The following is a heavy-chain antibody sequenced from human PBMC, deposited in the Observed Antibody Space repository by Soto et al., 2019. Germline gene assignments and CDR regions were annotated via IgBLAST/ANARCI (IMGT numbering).Heavy chain of an antibody. CDR3: ARGHYYGSGSYYFYFAY. D-gene: IGHD3-10*01. CDR1: GYTFTSYA. J-gene: IGHJ4*02. CDR2: INVGNGNT. Sequence: GASVKVSCKASGYTFTSYAIHWVRQAPGQRLEWMGWINVGNGNTKYSENFQGRLSFTRDTSASTAYMELSSLRSEDTAVYYCARGHYYGSGSYYFYFAYWGQGTLVTVYS. V-gene: IGHV1-3*01.